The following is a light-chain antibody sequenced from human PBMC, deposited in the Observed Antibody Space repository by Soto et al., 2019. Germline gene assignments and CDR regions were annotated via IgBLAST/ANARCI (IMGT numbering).Light chain of an antibody. Sequence: DIQMTQSHSTLSGSVGDRVTITCRASETISSWFVWYQQKPGKAPKLLIYKASTLKSGVPSRFSGSGSGTEFTLTISSLQPDDFATYYCQHYNSYSEAFGQGTMVDI. V-gene: IGKV1-5*03. J-gene: IGKJ1*01. CDR3: QHYNSYSEA. CDR1: ETISSW. CDR2: KAS.